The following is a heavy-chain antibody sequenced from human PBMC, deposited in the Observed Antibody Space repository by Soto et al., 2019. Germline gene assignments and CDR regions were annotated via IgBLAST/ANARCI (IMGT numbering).Heavy chain of an antibody. J-gene: IGHJ6*02. CDR3: ARAYDFWSGYYYYYFGMDV. CDR1: GGSISSYY. V-gene: IGHV4-59*01. Sequence: SETLSLTCTVSGGSISSYYWSWIRQPPGKGLEWIGYIYYSGSTNYNPSLKSRVTISVDTSKNQFSLKLSSVTAADTAVYYCARAYDFWSGYYYYYFGMDVWGQRTTVTVSS. CDR2: IYYSGST. D-gene: IGHD3-3*01.